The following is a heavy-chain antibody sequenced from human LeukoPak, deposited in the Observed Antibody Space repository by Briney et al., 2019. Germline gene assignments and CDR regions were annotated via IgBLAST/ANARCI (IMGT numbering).Heavy chain of an antibody. Sequence: PGGSLRLPCSASGFTSSNFDMHWVRQTPGEGLEWVSSIGTLADTFYAGSVKGRFSISRDNDKNSVYLQMNSLRAADTAVYYCARGLMEYCDQTRCPFDSWGQGILVTVSS. V-gene: IGHV3-13*04. J-gene: IGHJ4*02. CDR3: ARGLMEYCDQTRCPFDS. CDR1: GFTSSNFD. D-gene: IGHD3-16*01. CDR2: IGTLADT.